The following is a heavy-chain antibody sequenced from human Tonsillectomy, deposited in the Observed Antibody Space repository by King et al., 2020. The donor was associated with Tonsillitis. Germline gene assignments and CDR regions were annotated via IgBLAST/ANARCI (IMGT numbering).Heavy chain of an antibody. D-gene: IGHD3-10*01. J-gene: IGHJ3*02. CDR3: ARAXXLWXGELSXHDAFDI. Sequence: QLVQSGAEVKKPGAXVKVSCKASGYTFTSXGISWVRQAPGQGLEWMGWISAYNGNTNYAQKLQGRVTMTTDTSTSTAYIDLRSLRADATAVYYCARAXXLWXGELSXHDAFDIWGXGTMVTVS. V-gene: IGHV1-18*01. CDR1: GYTFTSXG. CDR2: ISAYNGNT.